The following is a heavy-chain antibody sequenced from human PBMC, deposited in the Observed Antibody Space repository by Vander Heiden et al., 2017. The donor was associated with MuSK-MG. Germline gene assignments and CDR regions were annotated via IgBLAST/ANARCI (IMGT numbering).Heavy chain of an antibody. CDR1: GDSISGSLHY. D-gene: IGHD3-16*01. J-gene: IGHJ5*02. V-gene: IGHV4-39*02. CDR2: IYYNGRT. CDR3: ARSLRWGNFYL. Sequence: QLQLQESGPGLVKPSETLSLTCSVSGDSISGSLHYWAWIRQPPGKGLEYIGGIYYNGRTSYNPSRESRVNISVDTTNNRFSLKLNSVTAADTAVYYCARSLRWGNFYLWGQGTLVTVSS.